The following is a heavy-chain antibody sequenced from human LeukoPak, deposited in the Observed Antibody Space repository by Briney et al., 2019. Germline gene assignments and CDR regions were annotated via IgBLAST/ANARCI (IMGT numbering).Heavy chain of an antibody. J-gene: IGHJ6*02. Sequence: SVKVSCKASGGTFSSYAISWVRQAPGQGLEWMGGIIPIFGTANYAQKFQGRVTITADESTSTAYMELGSLRSEDTAVYYCARPNNIPYDFWTRIAPTRYYYGMDVWGQGTTVTVSS. CDR1: GGTFSSYA. CDR3: ARPNNIPYDFWTRIAPTRYYYGMDV. V-gene: IGHV1-69*13. CDR2: IIPIFGTA. D-gene: IGHD3-3*01.